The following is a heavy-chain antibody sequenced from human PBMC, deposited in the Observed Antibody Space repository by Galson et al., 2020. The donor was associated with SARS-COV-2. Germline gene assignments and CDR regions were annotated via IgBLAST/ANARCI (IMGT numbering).Heavy chain of an antibody. CDR3: ARDPGYCSSTSCQGYFDL. CDR2: IIPIFGTA. Sequence: SVKVSCKASGGTFSSYAISWVRQAPGQGLEWMGGIIPIFGTANYAQKFQGRVTITADKSTSTAYMELSSLRSEDTAVYYCARDPGYCSSTSCQGYFDLWGRGTLVTVSS. D-gene: IGHD2-2*01. CDR1: GGTFSSYA. J-gene: IGHJ2*01. V-gene: IGHV1-69*06.